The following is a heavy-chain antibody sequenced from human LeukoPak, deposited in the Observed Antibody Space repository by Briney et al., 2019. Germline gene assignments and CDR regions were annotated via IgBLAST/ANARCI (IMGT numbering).Heavy chain of an antibody. Sequence: PGGSLRLSCAASGFTFSSYAMSWVRQAPGKGLEWVSAISGSGGSTYYADSVKGRFTISRDNAKNSLFLQMNSLRAEDTAVYYCARVECSGGSCYPIYYYYYMDVWGKGTTVTVSS. J-gene: IGHJ6*03. D-gene: IGHD2-15*01. CDR1: GFTFSSYA. V-gene: IGHV3-23*01. CDR3: ARVECSGGSCYPIYYYYYMDV. CDR2: ISGSGGST.